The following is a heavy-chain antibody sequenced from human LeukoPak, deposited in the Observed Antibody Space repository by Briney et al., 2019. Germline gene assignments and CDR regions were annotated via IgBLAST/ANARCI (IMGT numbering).Heavy chain of an antibody. CDR1: GFTSSSYW. CDR2: ISYDGSNK. V-gene: IGHV3-30*18. CDR3: AKGDYYYYYGMDV. J-gene: IGHJ6*02. Sequence: GGSLRLSCAASGFTSSSYWMHWVRQAPGKGLEWVAVISYDGSNKYYADSVKGRFTISRDNSKNTLYLQMNSLRAEDTAVYYCAKGDYYYYYGMDVWGQGTTVTVSS.